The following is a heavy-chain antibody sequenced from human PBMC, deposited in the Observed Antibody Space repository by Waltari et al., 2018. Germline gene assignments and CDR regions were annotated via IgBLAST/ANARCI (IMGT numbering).Heavy chain of an antibody. CDR1: GYTFTSYY. V-gene: IGHV1-46*01. J-gene: IGHJ5*02. CDR2: TNPIVGST. CDR3: ARDIVPAAILGWFDP. D-gene: IGHD2-2*02. Sequence: QVQLVQSGAEVKKPGASVKVSCKASGYTFTSYYMHWVRQAPGQGLEWMEITNPIVGSTSYARNFHGRVTMTRYTSTSTVYMELSSLRSEDTAVYYCARDIVPAAILGWFDPWGQGTLVTVSS.